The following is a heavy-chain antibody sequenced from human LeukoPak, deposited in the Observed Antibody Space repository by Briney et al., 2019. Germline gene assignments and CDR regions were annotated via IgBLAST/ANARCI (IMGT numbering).Heavy chain of an antibody. CDR1: GFTFSSYW. CDR2: INSDGSST. V-gene: IGHV3-74*01. D-gene: IGHD2-21*01. CDR3: ARVVCGALRCWFDP. J-gene: IGHJ5*02. Sequence: PGGSLRLSCAASGFTFSSYWMHWVRQAPGKGLVWVSRINSDGSSTSYADSVKGRFTISRDNAKNTLYLQMNSLRAEDTAVYYCARVVCGALRCWFDPWGQGTLVTVSS.